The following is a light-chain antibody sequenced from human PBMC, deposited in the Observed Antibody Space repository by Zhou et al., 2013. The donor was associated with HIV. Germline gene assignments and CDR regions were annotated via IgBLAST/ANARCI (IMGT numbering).Light chain of an antibody. CDR2: AAS. CDR3: QQYNNWPPGGYT. V-gene: IGKV1-8*01. Sequence: AIRMTQSPSSFSASTGDRVTITCRASQGISSYLAWYQQKPGKAPKLLIYAASTLQSGVPSRFSGSGSGTDFTLTISCLQSEDFATYYCQQYNNWPPGGYTFGQGTKLEIK. J-gene: IGKJ2*01. CDR1: QGISSY.